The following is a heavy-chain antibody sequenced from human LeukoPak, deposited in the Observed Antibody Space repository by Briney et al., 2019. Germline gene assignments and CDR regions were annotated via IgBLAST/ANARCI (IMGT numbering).Heavy chain of an antibody. Sequence: GGSLRLSCAASGFTVSSNYMSWVRQAPGKGLEWVSVIYSGGSTYYADSVKGRFTISRHNSKNTLYLQMNSLRAEDTAVYYCAMRLDYYDSSGYDYWGQGTLVTVSS. J-gene: IGHJ4*02. D-gene: IGHD3-22*01. CDR1: GFTVSSNY. CDR2: IYSGGST. CDR3: AMRLDYYDSSGYDY. V-gene: IGHV3-53*04.